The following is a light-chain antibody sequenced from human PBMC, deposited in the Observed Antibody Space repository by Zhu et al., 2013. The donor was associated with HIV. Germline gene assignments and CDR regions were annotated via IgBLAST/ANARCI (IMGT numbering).Light chain of an antibody. V-gene: IGKV3-20*01. Sequence: EIVLTQSPGTLSLSPGERATLSCRASQSVTNSYLAWYQQKPGQAPRLLIFGASSRASGIPDRFSGSGSGTDFTLTISRLEPEDFAVYYCQQYDSSPLTFGGGTKVEI. CDR3: QQYDSSPLT. CDR2: GAS. CDR1: QSVTNSY. J-gene: IGKJ4*01.